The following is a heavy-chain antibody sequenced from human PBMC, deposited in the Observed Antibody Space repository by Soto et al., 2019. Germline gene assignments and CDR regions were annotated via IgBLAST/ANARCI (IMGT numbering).Heavy chain of an antibody. CDR2: VDPTDSYS. CDR3: ARGGVSAQAFDD. V-gene: IGHV5-10-1*01. J-gene: IGHJ3*01. CDR1: GYRLNNYW. D-gene: IGHD6-6*01. Sequence: ESLKLSCKGSGYRLNNYWITWGLQIPWKSLEWLGRVDPTDSYSNYSPSFQGHVNISADKSIRTAYLQWSSLKASDTAMYYCARGGVSAQAFDDWGQGTTVTV.